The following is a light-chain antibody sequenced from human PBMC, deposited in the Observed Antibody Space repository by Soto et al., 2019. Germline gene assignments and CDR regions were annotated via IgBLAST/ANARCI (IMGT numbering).Light chain of an antibody. CDR1: QSISNH. CDR3: QQSHTPPLFT. CDR2: AAS. V-gene: IGKV1-39*01. Sequence: DIQMTQSPSSLSASVGDRVTITCRASQSISNHLNWYQRKPGQAPKLLIYAASSLQSGVPSRFSGSGSGTDFTLTISSLQPEYFATYYCQQSHTPPLFTFGPGTKVDLK. J-gene: IGKJ3*01.